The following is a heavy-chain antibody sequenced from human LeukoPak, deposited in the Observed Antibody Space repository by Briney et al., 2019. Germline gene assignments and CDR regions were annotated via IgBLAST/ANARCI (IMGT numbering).Heavy chain of an antibody. CDR1: GYTFTGYY. J-gene: IGHJ4*02. CDR2: IITYNGNT. D-gene: IGHD1-26*01. Sequence: ASVKVSCKASGYTFTGYYIHWVRQAPGQGLEWMGWIITYNGNTNYAQKLQGRVTMTTDTSTSTAYMELRSLRSDDTAVYYCAREVGVSHYYFDYWGQGTLVTVSS. V-gene: IGHV1-18*04. CDR3: AREVGVSHYYFDY.